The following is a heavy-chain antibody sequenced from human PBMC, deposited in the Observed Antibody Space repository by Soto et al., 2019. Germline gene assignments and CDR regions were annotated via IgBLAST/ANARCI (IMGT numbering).Heavy chain of an antibody. J-gene: IGHJ4*02. V-gene: IGHV1-18*01. D-gene: IGHD3-22*01. CDR3: ARGPTDYYDNSGDYFLDY. CDR2: ISTYNGNT. Sequence: QVQLVQSGAEVKKPGASVKVSCKASGYTFTTYGMSWVRQAPGQGLDWIGWISTYNGNTKYAERLQGRGTMTTDTTTSTAYMELRSLRSDDTAVYYCARGPTDYYDNSGDYFLDYWGQGTLVTVSS. CDR1: GYTFTTYG.